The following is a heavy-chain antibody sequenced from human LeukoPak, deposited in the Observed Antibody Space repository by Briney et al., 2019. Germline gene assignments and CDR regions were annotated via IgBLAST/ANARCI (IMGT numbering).Heavy chain of an antibody. J-gene: IGHJ4*02. CDR2: INPNTGDT. Sequence: GASAKVSCKASGYTFTGYYMHLVRQAPGQGLEWMGWINPNTGDTNYAQKFQGRVTMTRDTSISTAYMELSRLGSDDTAVYYCARDLHWGPDYWGQGTLVTVSS. CDR1: GYTFTGYY. V-gene: IGHV1-2*02. CDR3: ARDLHWGPDY. D-gene: IGHD7-27*01.